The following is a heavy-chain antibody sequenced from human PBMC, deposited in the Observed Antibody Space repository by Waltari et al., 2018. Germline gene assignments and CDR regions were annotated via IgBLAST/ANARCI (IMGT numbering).Heavy chain of an antibody. CDR1: GFTFSGHY. J-gene: IGHJ4*02. Sequence: HLAESGGGLVQPGGSLRLSCVASGFTFSGHYMDWVRQAPGRGLEWVGRSSNKADKFRIEYAASGKGRFTISRDDSKSSLYLQMNSLKTEDTAVYYCSSAGFDSWGQGTLVTVSS. CDR3: SSAGFDS. CDR2: SSNKADKFRI. V-gene: IGHV3-72*01.